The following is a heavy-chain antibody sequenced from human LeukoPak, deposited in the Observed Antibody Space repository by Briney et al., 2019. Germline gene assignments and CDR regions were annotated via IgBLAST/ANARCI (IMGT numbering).Heavy chain of an antibody. D-gene: IGHD5-18*01. CDR1: GFTFSSYS. CDR3: ARDSYGHPYYYYYYMDV. Sequence: GGSLRLSCAASGFTFSSYSMNWVRQAPGKGLEWVSSISSSSSYRYYADSVKGRFTISRDNAKNSLYLQMNSLRAEDTAVYYCARDSYGHPYYYYYYMDVWGKGTTVTVSS. CDR2: ISSSSSYR. V-gene: IGHV3-21*01. J-gene: IGHJ6*03.